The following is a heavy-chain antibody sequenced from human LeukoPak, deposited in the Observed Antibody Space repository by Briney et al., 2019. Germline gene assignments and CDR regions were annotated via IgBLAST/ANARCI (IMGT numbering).Heavy chain of an antibody. J-gene: IGHJ5*02. V-gene: IGHV4-39*07. D-gene: IGHD6-19*01. CDR2: IYYSGST. CDR1: GGSISSSSYY. Sequence: SETLSLTCTVSGGSISSSSYYWGWIRQPPGKGLEWIGSIYYSGSTYYNPSLKSRVTISVDTSKNQFSLKLSSVTAADTAVYYCARDQRWLVRGYIWFDPWGQGTLVTVSS. CDR3: ARDQRWLVRGYIWFDP.